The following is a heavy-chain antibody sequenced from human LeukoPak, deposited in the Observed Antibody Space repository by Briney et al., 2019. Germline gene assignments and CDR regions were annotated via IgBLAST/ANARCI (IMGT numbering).Heavy chain of an antibody. J-gene: IGHJ4*02. CDR1: GFTFSSYW. V-gene: IGHV3-7*01. Sequence: PGGSLRLSCAASGFTFSSYWMSWVRQAPGEGLEWVANIKQDGSEKHYVDSMKGRFTISRDNAKNSLYLQMNSLRAEDTAVYYCARDRVAGTHDLWGQGTLVTVSS. CDR3: ARDRVAGTHDL. CDR2: IKQDGSEK. D-gene: IGHD6-19*01.